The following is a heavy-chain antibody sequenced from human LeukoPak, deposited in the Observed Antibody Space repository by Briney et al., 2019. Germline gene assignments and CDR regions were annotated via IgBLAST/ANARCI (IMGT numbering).Heavy chain of an antibody. CDR3: ARDDYFDY. Sequence: GGSLRLSCAASGFTFSSYAMSWVRQAPGKGLEWVSAVSGSGDTTYYADSVKGRLTISRDNSKNTLYLQMNSLRAEDTAVYYCARDDYFDYWGQGTLVTVSS. CDR2: VSGSGDTT. J-gene: IGHJ4*02. V-gene: IGHV3-23*01. CDR1: GFTFSSYA.